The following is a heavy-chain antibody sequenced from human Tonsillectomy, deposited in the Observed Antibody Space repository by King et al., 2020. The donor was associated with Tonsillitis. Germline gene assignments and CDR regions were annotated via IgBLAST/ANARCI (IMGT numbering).Heavy chain of an antibody. V-gene: IGHV3-73*02. CDR3: VRFAAPEYGDYGDY. D-gene: IGHD4-17*01. CDR1: GFSFRSSA. J-gene: IGHJ4*02. Sequence: VQLVESGGGLVQPGGSLKLSCAASGFSFRSSAMHWVRQASGKGLEWIGRIRSKPNSYATAYAASVKGRFTMSRDDSKNTAYLQMNSLKTEDTAVYYCVRFAAPEYGDYGDYWGQGTLVTV. CDR2: IRSKPNSYAT.